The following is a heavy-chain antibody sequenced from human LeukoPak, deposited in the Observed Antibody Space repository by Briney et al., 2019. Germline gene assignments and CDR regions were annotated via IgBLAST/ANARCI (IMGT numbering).Heavy chain of an antibody. J-gene: IGHJ6*03. CDR1: GFTFSSYG. CDR2: ISGSGGST. D-gene: IGHD3-10*01. CDR3: ATPMVRGYMDV. V-gene: IGHV3-23*01. Sequence: GGTLRLSCVASGFTFSSYGMSWVRQAPGKGLDWVSAISGSGGSTYYADSVKGRFTISRDNAKNSLYLQMNSLRAEDTAVYYCATPMVRGYMDVWGKGTTVTISS.